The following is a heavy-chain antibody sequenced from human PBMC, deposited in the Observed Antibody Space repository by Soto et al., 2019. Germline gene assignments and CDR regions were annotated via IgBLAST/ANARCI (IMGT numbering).Heavy chain of an antibody. J-gene: IGHJ4*02. CDR2: ISDSGSA. CDR3: ARGVSRYLHGETLFDY. D-gene: IGHD3-10*01. Sequence: SETLSLTCTVSGGSINSGGYYWSWIRQPPGKGLEWIGYISDSGSAYYNPSLKSRVTISVDTSKNQFSLKLSSVTAADTAVYYCARGVSRYLHGETLFDYWGQGTLVTVSS. V-gene: IGHV4-30-4*01. CDR1: GGSINSGGYY.